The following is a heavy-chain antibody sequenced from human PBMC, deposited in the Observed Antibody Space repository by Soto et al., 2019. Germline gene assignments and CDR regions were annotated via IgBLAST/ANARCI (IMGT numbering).Heavy chain of an antibody. CDR2: IWYDGSNK. CDR3: ARGRYGGMLSYYYGMDV. CDR1: GFTFSSYG. J-gene: IGHJ6*02. Sequence: QVQLVESGGGVVQPGRSLRLSCAASGFTFSSYGMHWVRQAPGKGLEWVAVIWYDGSNKYYADSVKGRFTISRDNSKNTLYLQMNSLRAEDTAVYYCARGRYGGMLSYYYGMDVWGQGTTVTVSS. V-gene: IGHV3-33*01. D-gene: IGHD2-8*01.